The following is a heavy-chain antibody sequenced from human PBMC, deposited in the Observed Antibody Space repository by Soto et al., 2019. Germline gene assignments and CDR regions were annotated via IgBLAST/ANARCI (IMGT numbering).Heavy chain of an antibody. D-gene: IGHD2-15*01. CDR3: ARGFCSGGNCYFDY. CDR1: ELTVSSSY. V-gene: IGHV3-66*01. J-gene: IGHJ4*02. CDR2: IYSGGST. Sequence: HPGGSLRLSCAASELTVSSSYMNWVRQAPGKGLEWVSVIYSGGSTYYADSVKGRFTISRDNAKNTLYLQMNSLRAEDTAVYYCARGFCSGGNCYFDYWGQGTLVTVSS.